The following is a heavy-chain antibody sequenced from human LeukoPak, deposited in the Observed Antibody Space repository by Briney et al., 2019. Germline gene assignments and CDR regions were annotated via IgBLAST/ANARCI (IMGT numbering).Heavy chain of an antibody. CDR1: GSPVTNYG. CDR2: FSGYNANT. D-gene: IGHD3-16*01. V-gene: IGHV1-18*01. J-gene: IGHJ4*02. CDR3: ARGSHRLYDYVWGTYESKDY. Sequence: GASVKPSCKASGSPVTNYGISWVRQAPGHRLGWRGGFSGYNANTNYVQKFQGRVTMTTDTSTHTAYMELRSLRSDDTAVYYCARGSHRLYDYVWGTYESKDYWGQGTLVTVSS.